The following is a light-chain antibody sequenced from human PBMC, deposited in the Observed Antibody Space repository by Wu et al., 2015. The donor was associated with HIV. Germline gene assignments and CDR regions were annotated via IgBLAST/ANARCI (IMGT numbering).Light chain of an antibody. CDR3: QQRYKWPRT. J-gene: IGKJ1*01. CDR1: QGVSNY. CDR2: DAS. Sequence: EVVLTQSPATLSLSPGERATLSCRASQGVSNYLAWYQQKAGQAPRLLIYDASNRATGIPARFSGSGSGTDFTLTISSLEPEDFAVYYCQQRYKWPRTFGQGTKVEMK. V-gene: IGKV3-11*01.